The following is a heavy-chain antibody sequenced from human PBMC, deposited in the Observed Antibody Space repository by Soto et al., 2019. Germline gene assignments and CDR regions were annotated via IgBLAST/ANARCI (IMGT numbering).Heavy chain of an antibody. D-gene: IGHD2-8*01. Sequence: EVQLLESGGGLVQPGGSLRLSCAASGFTFSSNGMSWVRQAPGKGLEWVSGISGSGGTTNYADSVKGRFTISRDNSKNTLYLQMYSLRVEDTAVYYCATDHCTVWGQGTTVTGS. CDR1: GFTFSSNG. J-gene: IGHJ6*02. CDR3: ATDHCTV. V-gene: IGHV3-23*01. CDR2: ISGSGGTT.